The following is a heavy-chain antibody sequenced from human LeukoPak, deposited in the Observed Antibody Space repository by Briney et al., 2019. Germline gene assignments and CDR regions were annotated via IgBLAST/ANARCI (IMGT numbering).Heavy chain of an antibody. V-gene: IGHV4-59*01. Sequence: SETLPLTCTVSGGSISTYPWSWLRQPPCKGLECIGYIYYSGSTNYNPSLKSRVTISVDTSKNQFSLKLNSVTAADTAAYYCARETSIAVAGTFDPWGQGTLVTVSS. J-gene: IGHJ5*02. CDR2: IYYSGST. CDR3: ARETSIAVAGTFDP. CDR1: GGSISTYP. D-gene: IGHD6-19*01.